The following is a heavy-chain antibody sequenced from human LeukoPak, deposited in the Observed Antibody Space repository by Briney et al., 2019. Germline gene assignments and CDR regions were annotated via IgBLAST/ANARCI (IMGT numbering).Heavy chain of an antibody. CDR3: ARDVVAASLRYYYYYYMDV. J-gene: IGHJ6*03. CDR1: GFTFSSYS. D-gene: IGHD2-15*01. CDR2: ISSSSSYI. V-gene: IGHV3-21*01. Sequence: PGGSLRLSCAASGFTFSSYSMNWVRQAPGKGLEWVSSISSSSSYIYYADSVKGRFTISRDNAKNSLYLQMNSLRAEDTAVYYCARDVVAASLRYYYYYYMDVWGKGTTVTVSS.